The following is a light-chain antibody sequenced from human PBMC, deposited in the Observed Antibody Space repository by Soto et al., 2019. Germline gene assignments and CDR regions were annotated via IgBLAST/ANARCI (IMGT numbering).Light chain of an antibody. CDR3: QHYGSSRT. V-gene: IGKV3-20*01. CDR1: QGVSSNC. J-gene: IGKJ1*01. Sequence: EIVLTQSPGTLSLSPGERATLSCRASQGVSSNCLAWYQQKSGQAPRLLLYGTSSRATGIPERFSGSGSGTDFTLTISRLEPEDFAVYYCQHYGSSRTFGQGTKVDIK. CDR2: GTS.